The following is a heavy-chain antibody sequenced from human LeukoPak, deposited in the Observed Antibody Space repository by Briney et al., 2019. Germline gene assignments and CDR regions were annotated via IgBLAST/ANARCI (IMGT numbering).Heavy chain of an antibody. Sequence: SETLSLTCTVSGYSIRSGYYWGWIRQPPGKGLEWIGSIYHSGSIYHNPSLRSRVTISVDTSKNQFSLKLSSVTAADTAVYYCARDRIYGSGSDHFDYWGQGTLATVSS. CDR2: IYHSGSI. V-gene: IGHV4-38-2*02. J-gene: IGHJ4*02. D-gene: IGHD3-10*01. CDR1: GYSIRSGYY. CDR3: ARDRIYGSGSDHFDY.